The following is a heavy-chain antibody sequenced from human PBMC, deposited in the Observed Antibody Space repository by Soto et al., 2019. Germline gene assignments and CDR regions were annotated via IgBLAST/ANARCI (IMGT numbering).Heavy chain of an antibody. J-gene: IGHJ6*03. Sequence: VQLVQSGAEVKKPGASVKVSCKTSGDSFNDYYIHWVRQAPGQGLEWMGWINPNGGVTKYAQKFRGRVTLTRDTSIRTVYMELSSLRSDDTAVYYCARESGGATATLDYYYFYMDVWGKGTTVTVSS. CDR1: GDSFNDYY. CDR2: INPNGGVT. V-gene: IGHV1-2*02. D-gene: IGHD5-12*01. CDR3: ARESGGATATLDYYYFYMDV.